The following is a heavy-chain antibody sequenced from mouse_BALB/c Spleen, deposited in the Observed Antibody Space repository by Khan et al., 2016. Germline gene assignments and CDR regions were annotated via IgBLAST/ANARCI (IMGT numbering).Heavy chain of an antibody. J-gene: IGHJ2*01. V-gene: IGHV3-2*02. CDR3: ARWIYYGYFDY. D-gene: IGHD2-1*01. Sequence: EVQLQESGPGLVKPSQSLSLTCTVTGYSITSDYAWNWIRQFPGNKLEWMGYISYSGSTSYNPSPKSRISITRDSSKNQFFLQLNSVTTEDTATYYCARWIYYGYFDYWGQGTTLTVSS. CDR2: ISYSGST. CDR1: GYSITSDYA.